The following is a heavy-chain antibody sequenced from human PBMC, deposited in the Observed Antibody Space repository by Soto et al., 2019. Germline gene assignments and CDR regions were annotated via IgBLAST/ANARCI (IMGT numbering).Heavy chain of an antibody. CDR1: GYTFTSYS. V-gene: IGHV1-18*04. CDR3: AGVQYTWFDP. Sequence: QIQLVQSGAEVKKPGASVKVSCKTSGYTFTSYSITWVRQAPGQGLEWMGWISAYNGNTNYAQNLQGRVTMTTDTSSSTAYAVLRSLRSDGTAADRAAGVQYTWFDPSCQRTLV. CDR2: ISAYNGNT. J-gene: IGHJ5*02.